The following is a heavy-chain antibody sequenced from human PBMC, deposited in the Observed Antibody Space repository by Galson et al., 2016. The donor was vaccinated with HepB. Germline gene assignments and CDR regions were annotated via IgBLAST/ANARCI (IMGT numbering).Heavy chain of an antibody. CDR3: TSPTGSGYLN. V-gene: IGHV3-30*04. D-gene: IGHD3-22*01. CDR2: IWFDGSIK. Sequence: SLRLSCAASGFTFSSYTMHWVRQAPGKGLEWVALIWFDGSIKYYGDPVKGRFTISRDNSKNTLYLQMNSLRAEDTAVYYCTSPTGSGYLNWGQGTLVTVSS. CDR1: GFTFSSYT. J-gene: IGHJ4*02.